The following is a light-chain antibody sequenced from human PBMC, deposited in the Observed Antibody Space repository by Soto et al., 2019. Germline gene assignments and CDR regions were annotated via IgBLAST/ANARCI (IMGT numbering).Light chain of an antibody. CDR3: QQFSSYPLT. CDR1: QTVRNNY. CDR2: DAS. Sequence: EFVLTQSPGPLSLSPGERATLSCRASQTVRNNYLAWYQQKPGQAPRLLIYDASSMATGIPDRFSGGGSGTDFTLTISRLEPEDFAVYYCQQFSSYPLTFGGGTKVEIK. J-gene: IGKJ4*01. V-gene: IGKV3-20*01.